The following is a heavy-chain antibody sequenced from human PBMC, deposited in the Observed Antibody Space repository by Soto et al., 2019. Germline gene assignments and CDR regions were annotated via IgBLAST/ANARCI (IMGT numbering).Heavy chain of an antibody. CDR3: ARVVGAKHQLVDY. CDR2: IYYSGST. V-gene: IGHV4-59*01. CDR1: GGSISSYY. J-gene: IGHJ4*02. D-gene: IGHD6-13*01. Sequence: SETLSLTCTVSGGSISSYYWSWIRQPPGKGLEWIGYIYYSGSTNYNPSLKSRVTISVDTSKNQFSLKLSSVTAADTAVYYCARVVGAKHQLVDYWGQGTRVTVSS.